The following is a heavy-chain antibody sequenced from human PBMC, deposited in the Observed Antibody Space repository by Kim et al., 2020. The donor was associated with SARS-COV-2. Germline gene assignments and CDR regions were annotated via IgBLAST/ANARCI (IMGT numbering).Heavy chain of an antibody. CDR3: ARDYYRGECGGDCPDAFDI. J-gene: IGHJ3*02. V-gene: IGHV3-53*01. D-gene: IGHD2-21*02. CDR2: IYSGGST. CDR1: GFTVSSNY. Sequence: GGSLRLSCSASGFTVSSNYMSWVRQAPGKGLEWVSVIYSGGSTYYADSVKGRFTISRDNSKNTLYLQMNSLRAEDTAVYYCARDYYRGECGGDCPDAFDIWGQGTMVTVSS.